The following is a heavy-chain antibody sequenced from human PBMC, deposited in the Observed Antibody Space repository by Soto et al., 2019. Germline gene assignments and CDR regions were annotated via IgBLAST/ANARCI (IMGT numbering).Heavy chain of an antibody. V-gene: IGHV3-33*01. CDR1: GFTFSSYG. CDR2: IWYDGSNK. Sequence: QVQLVESGGGVVQPGRSLRLSCAASGFTFSSYGMHWVRQAPGKGLEWVAVIWYDGSNKYYADSVKGRFTISRDKSKNTLYLQMNSLRAEDTAVYYCATTGEYSSSSKGGNYYYYGMDVWGQGTTVTVSS. J-gene: IGHJ6*02. D-gene: IGHD6-6*01. CDR3: ATTGEYSSSSKGGNYYYYGMDV.